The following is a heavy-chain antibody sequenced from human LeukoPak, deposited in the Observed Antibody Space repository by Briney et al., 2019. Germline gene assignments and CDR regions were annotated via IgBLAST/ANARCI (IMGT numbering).Heavy chain of an antibody. CDR2: VSQSGNT. CDR3: ARHLYYSASAFWYIDL. CDR1: GDSITSSDHY. Sequence: SETLSLTCTLSGDSITSSDHYWVWIRQSPGKGLEWIGSVSQSGNTYYKSSLKSRVTVPLDTSKNEFSLTLTSVTAADTAEYYCARHLYYSASAFWYIDLWGRGTLVIVSP. D-gene: IGHD3-10*01. J-gene: IGHJ2*01. V-gene: IGHV4-39*01.